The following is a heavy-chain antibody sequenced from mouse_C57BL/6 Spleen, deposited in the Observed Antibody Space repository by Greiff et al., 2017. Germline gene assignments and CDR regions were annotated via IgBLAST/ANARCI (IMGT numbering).Heavy chain of an antibody. Sequence: EVKLMESGGGLVKPGGSLKLSCAASGFTFSSYAMSWVRQTPEKRLEWVATISDGGSYTYYPDNVKGRFTISRDNAKNNLYLQMSHLKSEDTAMYYCATTGTRYFDYWGQGTTLTVSS. D-gene: IGHD4-1*02. CDR1: GFTFSSYA. J-gene: IGHJ2*01. CDR3: ATTGTRYFDY. CDR2: ISDGGSYT. V-gene: IGHV5-4*03.